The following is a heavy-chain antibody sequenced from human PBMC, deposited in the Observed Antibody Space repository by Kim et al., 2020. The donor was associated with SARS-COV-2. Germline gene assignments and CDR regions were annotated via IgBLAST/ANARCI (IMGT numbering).Heavy chain of an antibody. CDR3: ARLPGIAAAGSLNY. J-gene: IGHJ4*02. D-gene: IGHD6-13*01. V-gene: IGHV5-10-1*01. Sequence: SPSFQGHVTISADKSISTAYLQWSSLKASDTAMYYCARLPGIAAAGSLNYWGQGTLVTVSS.